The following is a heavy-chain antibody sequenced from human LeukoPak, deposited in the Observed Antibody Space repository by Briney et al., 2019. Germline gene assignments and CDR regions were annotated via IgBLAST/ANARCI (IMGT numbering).Heavy chain of an antibody. CDR1: GFTFSSYA. J-gene: IGHJ4*02. CDR3: ASENYYGSGSYYVPHY. CDR2: ISGSGDST. Sequence: GGSLRLSCAASGFTFSSYAMSWVRQAPGKGLEWVSAISGSGDSTYYADSVKGRFTISRDNSKNRLYLQMNSLRAEDTAVYYCASENYYGSGSYYVPHYWGQGTLVTVSS. D-gene: IGHD3-10*01. V-gene: IGHV3-23*01.